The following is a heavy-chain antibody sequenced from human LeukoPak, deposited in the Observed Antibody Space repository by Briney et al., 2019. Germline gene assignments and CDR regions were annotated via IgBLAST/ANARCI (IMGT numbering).Heavy chain of an antibody. CDR1: DDSFSSHY. J-gene: IGHJ3*02. CDR2: ISYIGST. CDR3: ARDLVTVTKGFDI. Sequence: SETLSLTCAVSDDSFSSHYWTWIRQPPGKGLEWSGYISYIGSTNYNPSLKSRVTISIDTSRNQFSLRLSSVTAADTAVYYCARDLVTVTKGFDIWGQGQWSASLQ. D-gene: IGHD4-17*01. V-gene: IGHV4-59*11.